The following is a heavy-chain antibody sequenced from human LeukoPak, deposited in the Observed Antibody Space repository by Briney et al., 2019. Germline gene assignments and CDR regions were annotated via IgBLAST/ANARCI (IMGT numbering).Heavy chain of an antibody. CDR3: ARLRWGGLYYFDS. J-gene: IGHJ4*02. D-gene: IGHD3-16*01. V-gene: IGHV3-74*01. CDR1: GFTFSDYW. CDR2: INSDGRIT. Sequence: GGSLRLSCAAPGFTFSDYWMHWVRQAPGKGLVGVSRINSDGRITSYADSVEGRFTISRDNAKNTLYLQMNSLRAEDTAVYYCARLRWGGLYYFDSWGQGTLVTVSS.